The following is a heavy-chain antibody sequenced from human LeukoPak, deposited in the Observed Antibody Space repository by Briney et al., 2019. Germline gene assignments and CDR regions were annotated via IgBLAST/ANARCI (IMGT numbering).Heavy chain of an antibody. CDR3: ARELWFGELSHSHADY. CDR2: IYYSGST. J-gene: IGHJ4*02. Sequence: SETLSLTCAVYGGSFSGYYWSWIRQPPGKGLEWIGSIYYSGSTYYNPSLKSRVTISVDTSKNQFSLKLSSVTAADTAVYYCARELWFGELSHSHADYWGQGTLVTVSS. CDR1: GGSFSGYY. V-gene: IGHV4-34*01. D-gene: IGHD3-10*01.